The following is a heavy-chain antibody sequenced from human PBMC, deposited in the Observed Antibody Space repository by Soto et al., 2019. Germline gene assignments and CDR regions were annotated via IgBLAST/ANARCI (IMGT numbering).Heavy chain of an antibody. V-gene: IGHV4-59*01. Sequence: QVQLQESGPGLVKPSETLSLTCTVSGGSISSYYWSWIRQPPGTGLEWIVYIYYSGTTNYNPSLKSRVTISVDTSKSQFSLKLSSVTAADTAVYYCASDLGYDSSGYFDLWGRGTLVTVSS. D-gene: IGHD3-22*01. CDR3: ASDLGYDSSGYFDL. CDR2: IYYSGTT. CDR1: GGSISSYY. J-gene: IGHJ2*01.